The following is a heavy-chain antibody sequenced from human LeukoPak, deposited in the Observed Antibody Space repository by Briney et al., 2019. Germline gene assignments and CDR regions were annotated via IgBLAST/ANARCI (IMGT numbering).Heavy chain of an antibody. J-gene: IGHJ4*02. CDR2: IIPIFGTA. CDR3: ARAGIAAAGTLDY. D-gene: IGHD6-13*01. CDR1: GGTFSSYA. Sequence: SVKVSCKASGGTFSSYAISWVRQAPGQGLEWMGGIIPIFGTANYAQKFQGRVTITAGESTSTAYMELSGLRSEDTAVYYCARAGIAAAGTLDYWGQGTLVTVSS. V-gene: IGHV1-69*13.